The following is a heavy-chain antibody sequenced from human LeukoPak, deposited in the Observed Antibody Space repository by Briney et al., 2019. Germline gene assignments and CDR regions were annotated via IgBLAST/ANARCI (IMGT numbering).Heavy chain of an antibody. CDR2: IYYSGST. V-gene: IGHV4-59*08. J-gene: IGHJ4*02. CDR1: GGSISSYY. CDR3: ARLGNTACDY. D-gene: IGHD5-18*01. Sequence: SETLPLTCTVSGGSISSYYWSWIRQPPGKGLEWIGYIYYSGSTNYNPSLKSRVTISVDTSKNQFSLKLSSVTAADTAVYYCARLGNTACDYWGQGTLVTVSS.